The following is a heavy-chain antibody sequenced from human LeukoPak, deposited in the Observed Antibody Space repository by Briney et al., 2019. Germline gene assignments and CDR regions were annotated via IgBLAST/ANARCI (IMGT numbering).Heavy chain of an antibody. CDR1: GGSFSGYY. V-gene: IGHV4-34*01. Sequence: SSETLSLTCAVYGGSFSGYYWSRIRQPPGKGLEWIGEINHSGSTNYNPSLKSRVTISVDTSKNQFSLKLSSVTAADTAVYYCARVRNPYCSSTSCYMGWFDPWGQGTLVTVSS. CDR3: ARVRNPYCSSTSCYMGWFDP. J-gene: IGHJ5*02. D-gene: IGHD2-2*02. CDR2: INHSGST.